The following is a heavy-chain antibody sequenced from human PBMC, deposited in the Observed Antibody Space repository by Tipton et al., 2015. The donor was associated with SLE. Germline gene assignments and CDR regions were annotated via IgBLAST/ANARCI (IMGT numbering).Heavy chain of an antibody. CDR3: ARSRYYYDSKFDY. Sequence: TLSLTCAVYGGSFSGYYWSWIRQPPGKGLEWIGYIYYSGSTNYNPSLKSRVTISVDTSKNQFSLKLSSVTAADTAVYYCARSRYYYDSKFDYWGQGTLVTVSS. D-gene: IGHD3-22*01. CDR1: GGSFSGYY. V-gene: IGHV4-59*01. J-gene: IGHJ4*02. CDR2: IYYSGST.